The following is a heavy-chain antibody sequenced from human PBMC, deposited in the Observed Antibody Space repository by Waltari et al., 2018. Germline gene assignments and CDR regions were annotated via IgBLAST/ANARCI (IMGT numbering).Heavy chain of an antibody. CDR1: GYPFTSYA. CDR3: AREVVPAATIVVNWFDP. D-gene: IGHD2-2*01. V-gene: IGHV7-4-1*02. CDR2: INTNTGNP. J-gene: IGHJ5*02. Sequence: QVQLVQSGSELKTPGASVKVSCKASGYPFTSYAITWVRQAPGQGLELMGWINTNTGNPTYVQGFTGRFVFSLDTSVSTAYLQISNLKAEDTAIYYCAREVVPAATIVVNWFDPWGQGTLVTVSS.